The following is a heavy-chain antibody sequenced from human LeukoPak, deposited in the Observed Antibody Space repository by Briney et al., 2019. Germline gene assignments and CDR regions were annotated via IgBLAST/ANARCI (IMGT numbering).Heavy chain of an antibody. Sequence: SQTLSLTCAISGDSVSSKSATWNWIRQSPSRGLEWLGRTYYTSKWYNDYAVSVKSRITINPDTSKNQFSLQLNSVTPEDTAVYYCAREAWFGEPPSHWFDPWGQGILVTVSS. CDR2: TYYTSKWYN. CDR1: GDSVSSKSAT. D-gene: IGHD3-10*01. J-gene: IGHJ5*02. CDR3: AREAWFGEPPSHWFDP. V-gene: IGHV6-1*01.